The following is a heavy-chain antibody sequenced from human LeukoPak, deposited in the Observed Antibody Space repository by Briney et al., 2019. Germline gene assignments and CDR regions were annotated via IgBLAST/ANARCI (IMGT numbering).Heavy chain of an antibody. CDR2: INPNSGDT. CDR1: GYTFTTYY. J-gene: IGHJ4*02. CDR3: AREYSSSSGDY. Sequence: ASVKVSCKASGYTFTTYYMHWVRQAPGQGLEWMGWINPNSGDTNYAQRFQGRVTMTRDTSISTAYMELSRLRSDDTAVYYCAREYSSSSGDYWGQGTLVTVSS. V-gene: IGHV1-2*02. D-gene: IGHD6-6*01.